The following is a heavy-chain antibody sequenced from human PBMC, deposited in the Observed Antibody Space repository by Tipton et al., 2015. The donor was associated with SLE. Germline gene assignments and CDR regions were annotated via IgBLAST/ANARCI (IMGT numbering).Heavy chain of an antibody. J-gene: IGHJ4*02. D-gene: IGHD3-9*01. V-gene: IGHV4-61*01. CDR1: GGSVSSGSYS. CDR2: IYYSGST. CDR3: ARGGGRYDILTGYYDY. Sequence: TLSLTCTVSGGSVSSGSYSWSWIRQPPGKGLEWIGYIYYSGSTNYNPSLKSRVTISVDTSKNQFSLKLSSVTAADTAVYYCARGGGRYDILTGYYDYWGQGTLVTVSS.